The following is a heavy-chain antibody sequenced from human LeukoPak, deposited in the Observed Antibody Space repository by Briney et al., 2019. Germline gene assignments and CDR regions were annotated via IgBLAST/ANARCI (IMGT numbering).Heavy chain of an antibody. Sequence: SVKVSCKASGGTFSSYAISWVRQAPGQGLEWMGGIIPIFGTANYAQKFQGRVTITADESTSTAYMELSSLRSEDTAVYYCARVGGSLGNAFDIWGRGTMVTVSS. CDR3: ARVGGSLGNAFDI. CDR1: GGTFSSYA. CDR2: IIPIFGTA. J-gene: IGHJ3*02. V-gene: IGHV1-69*01. D-gene: IGHD1-26*01.